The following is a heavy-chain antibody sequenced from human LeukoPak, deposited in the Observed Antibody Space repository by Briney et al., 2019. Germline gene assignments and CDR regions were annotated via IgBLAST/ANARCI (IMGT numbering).Heavy chain of an antibody. V-gene: IGHV3-48*03. Sequence: GGSLRLSCAASGFTFNTYEMNWVRQAPGKGLEWVSYITSSGSTIYYADYVKGRFTISRDNGKNSLYLQMNSLRAEDTAVYYCARGSWNYVFNYWGQGTLVTVSS. CDR3: ARGSWNYVFNY. CDR1: GFTFNTYE. J-gene: IGHJ4*02. CDR2: ITSSGSTI. D-gene: IGHD1-7*01.